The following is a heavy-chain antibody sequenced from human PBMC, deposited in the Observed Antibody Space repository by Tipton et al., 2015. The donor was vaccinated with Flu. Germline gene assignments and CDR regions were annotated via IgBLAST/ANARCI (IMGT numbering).Heavy chain of an antibody. J-gene: IGHJ4*02. V-gene: IGHV4-38-2*02. CDR3: ARTTYYYGSGSSDY. CDR2: IHRTGSS. CDR1: AYSISSAHY. D-gene: IGHD3-10*01. Sequence: TLSLTCTVSAYSISSAHYWAWIRQPPGKGLEWIANIHRTGSSYHNPSLKSRVTISVDMAKNQFSQRLSSVTAADTAVYYCARTTYYYGSGSSDYWGQGTLVTVSS.